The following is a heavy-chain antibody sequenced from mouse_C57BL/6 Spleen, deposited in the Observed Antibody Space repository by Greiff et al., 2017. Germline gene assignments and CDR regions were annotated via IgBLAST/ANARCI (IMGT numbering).Heavy chain of an antibody. CDR1: GFTFSDYY. CDR3: ARDDRGENYFDY. CDR2: INYDGSST. Sequence: EVMLVESEGGLVQPGSSMKLSCTASGFTFSDYYMAWVRQVPEKGLEWVANINYDGSSTYYLDSLKSRFIISRDNAKNILYLQMSSLKSEDTATYYCARDDRGENYFDYWGQGTTLTVSS. V-gene: IGHV5-16*01. D-gene: IGHD3-2*01. J-gene: IGHJ2*01.